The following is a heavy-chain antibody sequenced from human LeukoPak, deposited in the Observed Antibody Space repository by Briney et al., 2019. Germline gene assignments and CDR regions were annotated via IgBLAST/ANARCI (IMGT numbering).Heavy chain of an antibody. J-gene: IGHJ6*03. D-gene: IGHD3-16*01. Sequence: SVKVSCKASGGTFSSYAISWVRQAPGQGLEWMGGIIPIFGTANYAQKFQGRVTITADESTSTAYMELSSLRSEDTAVYYCARVGDQPPYYYYMDVWGNGTTVTVSS. CDR1: GGTFSSYA. CDR2: IIPIFGTA. CDR3: ARVGDQPPYYYYMDV. V-gene: IGHV1-69*13.